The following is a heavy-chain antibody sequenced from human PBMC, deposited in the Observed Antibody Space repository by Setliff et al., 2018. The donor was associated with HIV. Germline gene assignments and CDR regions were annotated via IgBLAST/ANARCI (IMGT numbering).Heavy chain of an antibody. CDR1: GYSFARYG. Sequence: ASVKVSCKASGYSFARYGLSWVRQAPGQGLEWMGWISGFNGNTKYAQSFQDRVAMTTETGTSTAYMEMRSLRSDDTAVYFCARVPYRSAWFSGGHDAFDIWGQGTMVTVSS. D-gene: IGHD6-19*01. CDR2: ISGFNGNT. CDR3: ARVPYRSAWFSGGHDAFDI. J-gene: IGHJ3*02. V-gene: IGHV1-18*01.